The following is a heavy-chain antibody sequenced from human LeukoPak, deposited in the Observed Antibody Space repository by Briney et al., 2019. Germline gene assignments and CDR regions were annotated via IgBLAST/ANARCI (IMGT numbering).Heavy chain of an antibody. J-gene: IGHJ4*02. D-gene: IGHD5-12*01. V-gene: IGHV1-2*02. Sequence: ASVKVSCKASGYTFTGYYMHWVRQAHGQGLEWMGWINPNSGGTNYAQKFQGRVTMTRDTSISTAYMELSRLRSDDTAVYYCARGSSRTVATIIALDYWGQGTLVTVSS. CDR1: GYTFTGYY. CDR3: ARGSSRTVATIIALDY. CDR2: INPNSGGT.